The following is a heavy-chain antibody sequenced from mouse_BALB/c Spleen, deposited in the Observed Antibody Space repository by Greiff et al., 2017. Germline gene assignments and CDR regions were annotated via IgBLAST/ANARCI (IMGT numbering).Heavy chain of an antibody. V-gene: IGHV1-87*01. J-gene: IGHJ3*01. CDR1: GYTFTSYW. CDR3: AMVGYAY. Sequence: VQLQESGAELARPGASVKLSCKASGYTFTSYWMQWVKQRPGQGLEWIGAIYPGDGDTRYTQKFKGKATLTADKSSSTAYMQLSSLASEDSAVYYCAMVGYAYWGQGTLVTVAA. CDR2: IYPGDGDT. D-gene: IGHD1-2*01.